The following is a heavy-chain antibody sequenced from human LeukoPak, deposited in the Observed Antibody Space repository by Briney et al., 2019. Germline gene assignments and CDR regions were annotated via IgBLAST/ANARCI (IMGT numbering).Heavy chain of an antibody. D-gene: IGHD6-19*01. V-gene: IGHV3-64*01. CDR1: GFTFSSYA. J-gene: IGHJ4*02. Sequence: PGGSLRLSCAASGFTFSSYAMHWVRQAPGKGLEYVSAISSNGGSTYYANSVKGRFTISRDNSKNTLYLQMGSLRAEDMAVYYCARGYLRSIAVAGTRTYYFDYWGGGRLVSVSS. CDR3: ARGYLRSIAVAGTRTYYFDY. CDR2: ISSNGGST.